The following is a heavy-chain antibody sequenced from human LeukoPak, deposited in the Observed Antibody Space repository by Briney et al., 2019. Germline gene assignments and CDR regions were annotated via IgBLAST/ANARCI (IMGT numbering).Heavy chain of an antibody. CDR3: AKDPLPGMDV. V-gene: IGHV3-23*01. J-gene: IGHJ6*02. Sequence: GGSLRLSCAASGFTFSPYGMHWVRQAPGKGLEWVSAISGSGGSTYYADSVKGRFTISRDNSKNTLYLQMNSLRAEDTAVYYCAKDPLPGMDVWGQGTTVTVSS. CDR2: ISGSGGST. CDR1: GFTFSPYG.